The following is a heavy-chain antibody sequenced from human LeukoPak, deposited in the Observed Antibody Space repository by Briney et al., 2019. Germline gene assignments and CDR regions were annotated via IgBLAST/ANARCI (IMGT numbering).Heavy chain of an antibody. CDR3: AKPDGSSRQGPFDY. Sequence: GRSLRLACAASGFTFSSYGMHWVRQAPGKGLEWVAVIWYDGSNKYYADSVKGRFTISRDNSKNTLYLQMNSLRAEDTAVYYCAKPDGSSRQGPFDYWGQGTLVTVSS. V-gene: IGHV3-33*06. J-gene: IGHJ4*02. CDR2: IWYDGSNK. D-gene: IGHD2-2*01. CDR1: GFTFSSYG.